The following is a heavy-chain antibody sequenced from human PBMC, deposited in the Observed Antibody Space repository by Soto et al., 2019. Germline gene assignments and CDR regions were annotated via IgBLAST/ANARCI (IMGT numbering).Heavy chain of an antibody. V-gene: IGHV6-1*01. J-gene: IGHJ3*01. CDR1: GDSVSSDITS. Sequence: QGQLQQSGPGLVKPSQTLSLTCAISGDSVSSDITSWNWIRQSPSRGLEWLGRTYYRSKWFHDYAVSVKSRITINPDTSKNQLSLELNSMTPEDTAVYYCARRKALDVWGQGTVVTVSS. CDR2: TYYRSKWFH. CDR3: ARRKALDV.